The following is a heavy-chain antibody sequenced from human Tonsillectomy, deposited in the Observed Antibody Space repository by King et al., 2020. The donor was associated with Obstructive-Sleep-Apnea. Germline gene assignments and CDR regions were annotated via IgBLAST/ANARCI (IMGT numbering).Heavy chain of an antibody. D-gene: IGHD3-16*02. CDR2: ITSSSSTI. Sequence: VQLVESGGGLVQPGGSLRLSCAASGFTFSIYSMNWVRQAPGKGLEWVSCITSSSSTISYTDSVKGRFTISRDNTKNSQYLQMNRLRAEETAVYYCARTMGGSYRFDYWGRGTLVTVSS. V-gene: IGHV3-48*04. J-gene: IGHJ4*02. CDR3: ARTMGGSYRFDY. CDR1: GFTFSIYS.